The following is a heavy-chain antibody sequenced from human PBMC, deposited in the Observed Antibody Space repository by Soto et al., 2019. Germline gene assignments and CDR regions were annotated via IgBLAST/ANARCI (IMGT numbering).Heavy chain of an antibody. V-gene: IGHV4-30-2*01. J-gene: IGHJ4*02. Sequence: SETLSLTCAVSGGSISSGGYSWSWIRQPPGKGLEWIGYIYHSGSTYYNPSLKSRVTISVDRSKNQFSLKLSSVTAADTAVYYCARGGPRHPVDYWGQGTLVTVSS. CDR2: IYHSGST. CDR1: GGSISSGGYS. CDR3: ARGGPRHPVDY.